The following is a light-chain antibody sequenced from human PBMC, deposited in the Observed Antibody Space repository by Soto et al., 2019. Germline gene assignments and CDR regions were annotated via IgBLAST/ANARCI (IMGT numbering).Light chain of an antibody. CDR1: GSDVGGYNY. Sequence: QSVLTQPASVSGSPGQSITISCTGTGSDVGGYNYVSWYQHHPGKAPKLMIYEVSNRPSGVSNRFSGSKSGNTASLTISGLQAEDEADYYCSSFRSSTTLPYVFGTGTQLTVL. CDR2: EVS. CDR3: SSFRSSTTLPYV. J-gene: IGLJ1*01. V-gene: IGLV2-14*01.